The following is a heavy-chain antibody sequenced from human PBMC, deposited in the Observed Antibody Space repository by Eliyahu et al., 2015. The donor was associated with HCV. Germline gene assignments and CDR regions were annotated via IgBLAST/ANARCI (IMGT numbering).Heavy chain of an antibody. J-gene: IGHJ4*02. CDR1: GDSISSNYY. CDR2: MYHSGYN. V-gene: IGHV4-38-2*01. Sequence: QVQLQESGPGLVKPSETLSLTCAVSGDSISSNYYWGWIRQPPGRGLEWIGSMYHSGYNDYNPSLKSRVTISVDTSKNQLSLKLNSVTAADTAVYYCARGLGWQGRNWYDYWGQGTLVTVSS. CDR3: ARGLGWQGRNWYDY. D-gene: IGHD2-21*01.